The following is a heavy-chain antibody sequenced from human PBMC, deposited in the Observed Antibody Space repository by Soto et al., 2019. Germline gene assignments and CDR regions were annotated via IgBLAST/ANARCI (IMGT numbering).Heavy chain of an antibody. CDR3: ARAYGSGSYYNVRWFDP. CDR1: GGSVSSGSYY. Sequence: SETLSLTCTVSGGSVSSGSYYWSWIRQPPGKGLEWIGYIYYSGSTNYNPSLKSRVTISVDTSKNQFSLKLSSVTAADTAVYYCARAYGSGSYYNVRWFDPWGQGTLVTVSS. V-gene: IGHV4-61*01. D-gene: IGHD3-10*01. J-gene: IGHJ5*02. CDR2: IYYSGST.